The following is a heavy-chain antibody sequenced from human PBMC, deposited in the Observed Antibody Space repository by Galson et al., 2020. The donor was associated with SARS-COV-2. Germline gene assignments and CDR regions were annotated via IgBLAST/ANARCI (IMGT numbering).Heavy chain of an antibody. Sequence: ASVKVSCKAAGGTLTNYPISWVRQAPGQGPEWMGWIIPMFGIKKYAEKFQERLTISTDDLTNTAYMELSSLRFEDTALYFCAVGRSYSESSGAFKGYFVLWGQGTLVTVSS. CDR1: GGTLTNYP. D-gene: IGHD3-22*01. CDR3: AVGRSYSESSGAFKGYFVL. J-gene: IGHJ2*01. V-gene: IGHV1-69*05. CDR2: IIPMFGIK.